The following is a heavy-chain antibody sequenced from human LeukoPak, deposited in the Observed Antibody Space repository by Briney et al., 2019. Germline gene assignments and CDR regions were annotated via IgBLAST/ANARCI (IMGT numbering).Heavy chain of an antibody. CDR1: GGSISSGGYS. Sequence: SETLSLTCAVSGGSISSGGYSWSWIRQPPGKGLEWIGYIYHSGSTYYNPSLKSRVTISVDRSKNQFSLKLSSVTAADTAVYYCARVVSDYYDSSGYYFFIDYWGQGTLVTVSS. V-gene: IGHV4-30-2*01. D-gene: IGHD3-22*01. CDR2: IYHSGST. CDR3: ARVVSDYYDSSGYYFFIDY. J-gene: IGHJ4*02.